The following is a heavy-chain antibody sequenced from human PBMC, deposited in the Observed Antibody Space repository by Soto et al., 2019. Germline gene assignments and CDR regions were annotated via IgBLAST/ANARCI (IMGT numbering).Heavy chain of an antibody. D-gene: IGHD2-2*01. CDR3: AKWLAYQPRYYYFGY. J-gene: IGHJ4*02. Sequence: EVQLLESGGGLVQPGGSLRLSCAASGFTFSSYAMSWVRQAPGKGLEWVSAISGSGGSTYYADSVKGRFTISRDNSKNTLYLQMNSLRAEDTAVYYCAKWLAYQPRYYYFGYWGQGTLVTVAS. V-gene: IGHV3-23*01. CDR2: ISGSGGST. CDR1: GFTFSSYA.